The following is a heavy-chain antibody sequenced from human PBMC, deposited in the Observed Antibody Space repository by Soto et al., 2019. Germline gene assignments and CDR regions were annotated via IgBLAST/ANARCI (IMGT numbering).Heavy chain of an antibody. CDR1: GYTFTSYY. CDR3: ARDDYCSGGSCYSQFDY. J-gene: IGHJ4*02. CDR2: INPSGGST. D-gene: IGHD2-15*01. V-gene: IGHV1-46*01. Sequence: ASVKVSCKASGYTFTSYYMHWVRQAPGQGLEWMGIINPSGGSTSYAQKFQGRVTMTRDTSTSTVYMELSSLRSEDTAVYYCARDDYCSGGSCYSQFDYWGQGTLVTVSS.